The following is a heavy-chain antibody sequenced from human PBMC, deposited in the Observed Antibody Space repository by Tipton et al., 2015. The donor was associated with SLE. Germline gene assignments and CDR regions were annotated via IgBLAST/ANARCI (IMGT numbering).Heavy chain of an antibody. Sequence: SLRLSCAASGFTFSSYAMHWVRQAPGKGLEWVAVISYDGSNKYYADSVKGRFTISRDNSKNTLYLQMNSLRAEDTAVYYCARGLNTVTWLLHIDAFDIWGQGTTVTVSS. CDR2: ISYDGSNK. CDR1: GFTFSSYA. V-gene: IGHV3-30*04. J-gene: IGHJ3*02. CDR3: ARGLNTVTWLLHIDAFDI. D-gene: IGHD4-17*01.